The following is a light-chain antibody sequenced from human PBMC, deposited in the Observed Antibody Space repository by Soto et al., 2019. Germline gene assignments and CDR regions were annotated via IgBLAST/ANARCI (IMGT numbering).Light chain of an antibody. Sequence: SYELTQPLSVSVALGQTARITCEGNNIGSKNVHWYQQKPGQAPVLVIYRDSNRPSGIPERFSGSNSGNTATLTISRAQAGDEADYYCQVWDSSTDVFGTGTKVTVL. J-gene: IGLJ1*01. V-gene: IGLV3-9*01. CDR3: QVWDSSTDV. CDR1: NIGSKN. CDR2: RDS.